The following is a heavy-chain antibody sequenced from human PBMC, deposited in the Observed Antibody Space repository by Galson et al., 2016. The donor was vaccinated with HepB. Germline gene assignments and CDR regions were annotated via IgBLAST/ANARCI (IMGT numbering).Heavy chain of an antibody. D-gene: IGHD2-15*01. J-gene: IGHJ5*02. Sequence: SETLSLTCTVSDGSISSSSYFWGWIRQPPGKGLEWIGSINYRGNTYHYSALKSRVSISVDTSKRQFSLKLTSVTAADTAIYYCARHVDIVVVVAATGWFDPWGQGTLVTVSS. CDR1: DGSISSSSYF. CDR2: INYRGNT. V-gene: IGHV4-39*01. CDR3: ARHVDIVVVVAATGWFDP.